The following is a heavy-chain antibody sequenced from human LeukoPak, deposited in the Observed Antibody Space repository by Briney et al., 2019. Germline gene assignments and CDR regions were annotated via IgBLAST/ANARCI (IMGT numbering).Heavy chain of an antibody. J-gene: IGHJ6*02. CDR3: ARGPAPRPASYGMDV. CDR1: GYTFTSYG. Sequence: ASVKVSCKASGYTFTSYGISWVRQAPGQGLEWMGWISAYNGNTNYAQKLQGRVTMTTDTSTSTAYMELRSLRSDDTAVYYCARGPAPRPASYGMDVWGQGTTVTVSS. V-gene: IGHV1-18*01. CDR2: ISAYNGNT.